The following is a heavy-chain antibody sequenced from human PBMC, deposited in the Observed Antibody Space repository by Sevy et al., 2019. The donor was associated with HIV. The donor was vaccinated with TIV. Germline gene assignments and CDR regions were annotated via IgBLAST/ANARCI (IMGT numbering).Heavy chain of an antibody. Sequence: SETLSLTCTVSGGSISSYYWSWIRQPPGKGLEWIGYIYYSGSTNYNPSLKSRVTISVDTSKNQFSLKLSSVTAADPAVYYCATYYYGSGSYSYFDYWGQGTLVTVSS. V-gene: IGHV4-59*01. CDR3: ATYYYGSGSYSYFDY. CDR1: GGSISSYY. J-gene: IGHJ4*02. D-gene: IGHD3-10*01. CDR2: IYYSGST.